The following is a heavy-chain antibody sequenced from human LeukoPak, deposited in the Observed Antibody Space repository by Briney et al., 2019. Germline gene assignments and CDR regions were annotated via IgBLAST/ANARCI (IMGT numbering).Heavy chain of an antibody. CDR2: ISSSGSTI. Sequence: PGGSLRLSCAASGFTFSSYEMNWVRQAPGKGLEWVSYISSSGSTIDYADSVKGRFTISRDNAKNSLYLQMNSLRAEDTAVYYCARDGGDDAFDIWGQGTMVTVSS. V-gene: IGHV3-48*03. CDR3: ARDGGDDAFDI. D-gene: IGHD3-10*01. J-gene: IGHJ3*02. CDR1: GFTFSSYE.